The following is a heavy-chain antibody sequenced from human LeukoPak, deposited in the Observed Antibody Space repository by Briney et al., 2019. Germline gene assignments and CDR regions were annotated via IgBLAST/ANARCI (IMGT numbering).Heavy chain of an antibody. CDR1: GGSISSSSYY. J-gene: IGHJ4*02. CDR2: IKEDGSEK. CDR3: TIGVELLTY. V-gene: IGHV3-7*01. D-gene: IGHD1-7*01. Sequence: ETLSLTCTVSGGSISSSSYYWGWIRQAPGKRLEWVANIKEDGSEKYYVDSVKGRFTISRDNAKTSLFLQMSSLRVEDTAVYYCTIGVELLTYWGQGTLVTVSS.